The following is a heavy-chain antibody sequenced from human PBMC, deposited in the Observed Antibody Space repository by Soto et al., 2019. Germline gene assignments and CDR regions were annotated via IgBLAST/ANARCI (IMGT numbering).Heavy chain of an antibody. V-gene: IGHV2-5*02. J-gene: IGHJ4*02. D-gene: IGHD3-16*02. CDR3: VHLSWQNFDH. CDR2: IYWDDDE. CDR1: GFSLYTSGVG. Sequence: QITLKESGPTLVKPTQTLTLTCTFSGFSLYTSGVGVGWIRQPPGKALEWLALIYWDDDERYSPSLKSRLTITKDTSKNQVVLTMTNMDPVDTATYYCVHLSWQNFDHWCQGTLVTCSS.